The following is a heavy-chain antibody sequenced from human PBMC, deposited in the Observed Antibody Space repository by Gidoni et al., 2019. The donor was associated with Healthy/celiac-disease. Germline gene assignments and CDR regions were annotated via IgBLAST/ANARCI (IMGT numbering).Heavy chain of an antibody. Sequence: QVQLQESGPGLVKPSETLSLTCAVAGYSISSGYYWGWIRQPPGKGLEWIGSIYHSGSTYYNPSLKSRVTISVDTSKNQFSLKLSSVTAADTAVYYCARVGGNMVRGKIDYWGQGTLVTVSS. V-gene: IGHV4-38-2*01. CDR2: IYHSGST. J-gene: IGHJ4*02. D-gene: IGHD3-10*01. CDR1: GYSISSGYY. CDR3: ARVGGNMVRGKIDY.